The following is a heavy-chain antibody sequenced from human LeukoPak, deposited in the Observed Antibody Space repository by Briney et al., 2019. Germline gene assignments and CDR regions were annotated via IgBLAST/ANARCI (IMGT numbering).Heavy chain of an antibody. J-gene: IGHJ4*02. Sequence: ASVKVSCKASGYTFTSYAMNWVRQAPGQGLEWMGWINTNTGNPTYAQGFTGRFVFSLDTSVSTAYLQISSLKAEDTAVYYCAREHLTLGYCSGGSCYYPYRYFDYWGQGTLVTVSS. D-gene: IGHD2-15*01. CDR1: GYTFTSYA. CDR3: AREHLTLGYCSGGSCYYPYRYFDY. V-gene: IGHV7-4-1*02. CDR2: INTNTGNP.